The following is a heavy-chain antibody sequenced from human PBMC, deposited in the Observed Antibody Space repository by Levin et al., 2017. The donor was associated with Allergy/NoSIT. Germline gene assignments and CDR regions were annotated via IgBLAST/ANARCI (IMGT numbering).Heavy chain of an antibody. Sequence: SQTLSLTCTVSGGSISSSYWSWIRQPPGKGLEWIGYISYSGSTNYNPSLKSRVTISVDTSKNQFSLKLTSVTAADTAVYYCARDRTVTTNKVFYYGMDLWGQGTTVTVSS. V-gene: IGHV4-59*01. J-gene: IGHJ6*02. CDR1: GGSISSSY. D-gene: IGHD4-11*01. CDR3: ARDRTVTTNKVFYYGMDL. CDR2: ISYSGST.